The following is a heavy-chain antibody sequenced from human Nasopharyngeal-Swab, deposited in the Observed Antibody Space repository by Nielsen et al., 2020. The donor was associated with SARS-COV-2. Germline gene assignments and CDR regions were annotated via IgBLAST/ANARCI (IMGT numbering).Heavy chain of an antibody. CDR2: ISGSGVST. CDR1: GFTFSAYW. J-gene: IGHJ4*02. Sequence: GESLKISCAASGFTFSAYWIHWVRQAPGKGLEWFSAISGSGVSTYYADSVKGRFTISRDNSKNTLYLQMNSLRAEDTAVYYCAKADTSSSFDYWGQGTLVTVSS. V-gene: IGHV3-23*01. CDR3: AKADTSSSFDY. D-gene: IGHD6-6*01.